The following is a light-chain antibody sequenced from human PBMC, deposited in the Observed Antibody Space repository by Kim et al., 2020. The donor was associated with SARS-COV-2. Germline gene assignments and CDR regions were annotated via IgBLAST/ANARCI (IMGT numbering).Light chain of an antibody. Sequence: SYELTQPPSVSLAPGKTATITCGGNNIGDNSVHWYQQKSDQAPVSVMYFDSHRPAGIPERFSGSNSGNTATLTINRVEAGDEGDYFCQVWDSDSVHWVFGGGTQLTVL. V-gene: IGLV3-21*04. CDR2: FDS. CDR3: QVWDSDSVHWV. J-gene: IGLJ3*02. CDR1: NIGDNS.